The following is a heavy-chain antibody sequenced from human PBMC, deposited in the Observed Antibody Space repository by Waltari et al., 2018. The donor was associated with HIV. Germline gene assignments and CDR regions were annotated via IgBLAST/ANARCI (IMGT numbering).Heavy chain of an antibody. D-gene: IGHD1-7*01. CDR3: ARSSITGTSGGGMDV. J-gene: IGHJ6*02. V-gene: IGHV1-8*01. CDR2: MNPNIGNT. CDR1: GYTFTSYD. Sequence: QVQLVQSGAEVKKPGASVKVSCKASGYTFTSYDINWVRKATGQGLEWMGWMNPNIGNTVYAPNFQGRVTMTRNTSISTAYMELSSLRSEDTAVYYCARSSITGTSGGGMDVWGQGTTVTVSS.